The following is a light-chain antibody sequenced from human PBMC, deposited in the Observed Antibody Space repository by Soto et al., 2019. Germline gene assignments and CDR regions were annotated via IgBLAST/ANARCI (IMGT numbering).Light chain of an antibody. CDR1: ESVTSF. Sequence: EIVLTQSPATLSLSPGERATLSCRASESVTSFLAWYQQKPGQAPRLLIYDASNRATGISARFSGSGSGTDFTLTISSLEPEDFAVYYCQQRSDWPRTFGQGTKVDI. CDR3: QQRSDWPRT. J-gene: IGKJ1*01. CDR2: DAS. V-gene: IGKV3-11*01.